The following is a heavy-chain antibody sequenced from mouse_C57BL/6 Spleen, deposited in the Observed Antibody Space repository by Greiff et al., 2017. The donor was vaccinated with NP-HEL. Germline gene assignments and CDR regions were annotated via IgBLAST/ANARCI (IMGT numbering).Heavy chain of an antibody. J-gene: IGHJ2*01. Sequence: EVKLVESGGGLVKPGGSLKLSCAASGFTFSDYGMHWVRQAPEKGLEWVAYISSGSSTIYYAATVQGRFTISRDNAKNTLFLQMTSLRSEDTAMCYCASYDYYCGSLDYWGQGTPLTVSA. CDR1: GFTFSDYG. CDR3: ASYDYYCGSLDY. V-gene: IGHV5-17*01. CDR2: ISSGSSTI. D-gene: IGHD1-1*01.